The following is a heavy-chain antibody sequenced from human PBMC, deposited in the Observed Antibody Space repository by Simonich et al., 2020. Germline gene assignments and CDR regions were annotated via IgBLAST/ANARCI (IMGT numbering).Heavy chain of an antibody. CDR2: ISRSSSYI. D-gene: IGHD6-13*01. J-gene: IGHJ4*02. V-gene: IGHV3-21*01. Sequence: EVQLVESGGGLVKPGGSLRLSCAASGFTFSSYSMNWVRQAPGQGLEWVTSISRSSSYIYYADSVKGRFTISRDNAKNSLYLQMNSLRAEDTAVYYCARDAAGDYWGQGTLVTVSS. CDR1: GFTFSSYS. CDR3: ARDAAGDY.